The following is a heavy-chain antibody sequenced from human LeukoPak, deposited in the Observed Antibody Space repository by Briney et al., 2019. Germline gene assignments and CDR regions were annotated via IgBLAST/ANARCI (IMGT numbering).Heavy chain of an antibody. CDR3: ARSMVRGDVFDP. J-gene: IGHJ5*02. Sequence: SETLSLTCTVSGGSISSYYWSWIRQPAGKGLEWIGRIYTSGSTNYNPSLKSRVAMSVDTSKNQFSLKLSSVTAADTAVYYCARSMVRGDVFDPWGQGTLVTVSS. D-gene: IGHD3-10*01. CDR2: IYTSGST. V-gene: IGHV4-4*07. CDR1: GGSISSYY.